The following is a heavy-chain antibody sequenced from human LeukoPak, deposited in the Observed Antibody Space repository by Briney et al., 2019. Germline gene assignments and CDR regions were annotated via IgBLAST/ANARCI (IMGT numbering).Heavy chain of an antibody. D-gene: IGHD2-2*01. J-gene: IGHJ5*02. V-gene: IGHV6-1*01. CDR1: GDIVSSNSVT. CDR3: ARRLTQYDCFDP. Sequence: SQTLSLTCAIPGDIVSSNSVTWNWISEYPSRDLEWLGRTYYRSTWYNDYAVSVRGRITVNPDTSKNQFSLHLNSVTPEDTAVYYCARRLTQYDCFDPWGQGILVTVSS. CDR2: TYYRSTWYN.